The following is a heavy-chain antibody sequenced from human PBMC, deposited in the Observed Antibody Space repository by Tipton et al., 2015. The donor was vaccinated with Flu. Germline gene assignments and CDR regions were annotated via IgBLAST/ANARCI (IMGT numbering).Heavy chain of an antibody. D-gene: IGHD1-7*01. V-gene: IGHV1-2*02. CDR3: ARESWGITGTSSPIYYGLDI. J-gene: IGHJ6*02. CDR2: INPNNGDT. CDR1: GYSLTGAY. Sequence: QLVQSGAEVKKPGASVKVSCTASGYSLTGAYLHWVRQAPGQGLEWMGWINPNNGDTHYAEDFQGRVTMTRDTFISTAYMELSSLRSNDTAVYFCARESWGITGTSSPIYYGLDIWGQGTTVTVSS.